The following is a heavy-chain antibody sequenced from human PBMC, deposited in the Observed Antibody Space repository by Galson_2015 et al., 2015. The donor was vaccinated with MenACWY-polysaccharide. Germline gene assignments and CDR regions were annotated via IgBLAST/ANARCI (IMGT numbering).Heavy chain of an antibody. Sequence: ETLSLTCTVSGGSISSYYWNWIRQPPGKGLEWVGYINYSGSTNHNPSLKSRVIMSVDTSKNQFSLNLTSVTDADTAVYYCARAIAVAGQRRDFDLWGRGTLVTVSS. D-gene: IGHD6-19*01. V-gene: IGHV4-59*01. CDR2: INYSGST. CDR3: ARAIAVAGQRRDFDL. J-gene: IGHJ2*01. CDR1: GGSISSYY.